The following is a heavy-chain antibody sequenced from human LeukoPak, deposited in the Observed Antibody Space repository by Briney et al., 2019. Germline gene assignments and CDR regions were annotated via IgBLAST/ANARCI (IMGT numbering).Heavy chain of an antibody. CDR3: ARGSNYDILTGYYHFDY. J-gene: IGHJ4*02. Sequence: SETLSLTCTVSGGSISSGAYYWSWIRQHPGKGLEWIGHIHYSGSTYYNPSLRSRVTMSVDTSKKQFFLKLSSVTAADTAVYLCARGSNYDILTGYYHFDYWGQGTLVTVSS. CDR1: GGSISSGAYY. V-gene: IGHV4-31*03. CDR2: IHYSGST. D-gene: IGHD3-9*01.